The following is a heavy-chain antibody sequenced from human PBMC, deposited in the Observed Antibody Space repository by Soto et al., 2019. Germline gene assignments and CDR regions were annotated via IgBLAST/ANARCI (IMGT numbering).Heavy chain of an antibody. CDR1: GYTFTSYD. CDR2: MNPNSGNT. D-gene: IGHD3-10*01. J-gene: IGHJ3*02. Sequence: QVQLVQSGAEVKKPGASVKVSCKASGYTFTSYDINWVRQATGQGLEWMGWMNPNSGNTGYAQKFQGRVTMTRNTSISTAYMELSSLRSEDTAVYYCARPPYYGSGSYDAFDIWGQGTMVTVSS. CDR3: ARPPYYGSGSYDAFDI. V-gene: IGHV1-8*01.